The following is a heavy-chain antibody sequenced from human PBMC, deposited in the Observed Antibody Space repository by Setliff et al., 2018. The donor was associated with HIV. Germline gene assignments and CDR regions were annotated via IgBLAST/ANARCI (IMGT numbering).Heavy chain of an antibody. V-gene: IGHV4-39*07. D-gene: IGHD5-18*01. J-gene: IGHJ4*02. CDR2: IYYSGST. CDR3: ARAPGYSYSFYFDS. CDR1: GGSNSSSSYY. Sequence: SETLSLTCTVSGGSNSSSSYYWGWIRQPPGKGLEWIANIYYSGSTFYNPSLKSRVTMSVDTSKNQFSLKLNSVTAADTAVYFCARAPGYSYSFYFDSWGQGTLVTVSS.